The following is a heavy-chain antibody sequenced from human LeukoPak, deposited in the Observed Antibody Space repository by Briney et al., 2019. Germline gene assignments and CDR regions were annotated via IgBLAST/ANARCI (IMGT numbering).Heavy chain of an antibody. Sequence: GGSLRLSCAASGFTFSSYGMHWVRQAPGKGLEWVAVIWYDGSNKYYADSVKGRFTISRDNSKNTLYLQMNSLRAEDTAVYYCARDQGQLAIYYYHGMDVWGQGTTVTVSS. CDR3: ARDQGQLAIYYYHGMDV. J-gene: IGHJ6*02. CDR2: IWYDGSNK. D-gene: IGHD6-6*01. CDR1: GFTFSSYG. V-gene: IGHV3-33*01.